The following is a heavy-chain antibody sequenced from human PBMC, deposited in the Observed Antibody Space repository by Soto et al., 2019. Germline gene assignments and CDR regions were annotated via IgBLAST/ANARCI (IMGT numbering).Heavy chain of an antibody. CDR1: GFTFDDYA. CDR2: ISWNSGDI. J-gene: IGHJ6*02. D-gene: IGHD5-18*01. V-gene: IGHV3-9*01. Sequence: PVGSLRLSCAASGFTFDDYAMHWVRLAPGKGLEWVSGISWNSGDIYYADSVKGRFTISRDNAKNSLYLQMNSLRPDDTAMYYCAKDAIHVLLGYTYGAGGMDVWGQGTTVTV. CDR3: AKDAIHVLLGYTYGAGGMDV.